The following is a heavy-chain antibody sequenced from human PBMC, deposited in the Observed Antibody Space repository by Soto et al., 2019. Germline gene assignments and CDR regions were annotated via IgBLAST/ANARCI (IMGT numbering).Heavy chain of an antibody. D-gene: IGHD6-13*01. CDR1: GFTFSSYS. Sequence: GGSLRLSCAASGFTFSSYSMNWVRQAPGKGLEWVSYISSSSSTIYYADSVKGRFTISRDNAKNSLYLQMNSLRAEDTAVYYCARDSRPSRQQLANWFDPWGQGTLVTVSS. V-gene: IGHV3-48*01. CDR2: ISSSSSTI. J-gene: IGHJ5*02. CDR3: ARDSRPSRQQLANWFDP.